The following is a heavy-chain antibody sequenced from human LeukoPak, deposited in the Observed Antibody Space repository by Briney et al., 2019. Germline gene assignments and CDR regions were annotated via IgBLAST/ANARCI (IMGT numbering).Heavy chain of an antibody. CDR3: ARGAFHYYGSGSSPKFYYYYYMDV. D-gene: IGHD3-10*01. J-gene: IGHJ6*03. CDR1: GGSISSGSYY. V-gene: IGHV4-61*02. CDR2: IYTSGST. Sequence: PSETLSLTCTVSGGSISSGSYYWSWIRQPAGKGLERIGRIYTSGSTNYNPSLKSRVTISVDTSKNQFSLKLSSVTAADTAVYYCARGAFHYYGSGSSPKFYYYYYMDVWGKGTTVTISS.